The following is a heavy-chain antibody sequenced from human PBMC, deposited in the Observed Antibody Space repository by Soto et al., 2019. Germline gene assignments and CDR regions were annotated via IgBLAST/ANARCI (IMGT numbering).Heavy chain of an antibody. J-gene: IGHJ6*02. Sequence: PSETLSLTCVVSGYSFNSVHFWGWIRQPPGKGLQWIGSLSQNGGTYRNPSLRNRVTLSVDTSKNQFSLKLTSVTAADAAVYYCAAATRPGARFYGMDVWGQGSTVTVSS. CDR2: LSQNGGT. CDR3: AAATRPGARFYGMDV. D-gene: IGHD2-2*01. V-gene: IGHV4-38-2*01. CDR1: GYSFNSVHF.